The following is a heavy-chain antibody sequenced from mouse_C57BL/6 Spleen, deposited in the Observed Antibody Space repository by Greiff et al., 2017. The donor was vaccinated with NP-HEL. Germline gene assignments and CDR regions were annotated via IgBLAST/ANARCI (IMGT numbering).Heavy chain of an antibody. D-gene: IGHD2-5*01. CDR2: IDPNSGGT. CDR3: AREGNYSNYAWWYFDV. CDR1: GYTFTSYW. J-gene: IGHJ1*03. V-gene: IGHV1-72*01. Sequence: VQLQQPGAELVKPGASVKLSCKASGYTFTSYWMHWVKQRPGRGLEWIGRIDPNSGGTKYNEKFKSKATLTVDKPSSTAYMQLSSLTSEDSAVYYYAREGNYSNYAWWYFDVWGTGTTVTVSS.